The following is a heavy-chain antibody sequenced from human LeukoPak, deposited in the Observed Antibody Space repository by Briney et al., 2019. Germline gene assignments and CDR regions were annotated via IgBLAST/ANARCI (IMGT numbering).Heavy chain of an antibody. D-gene: IGHD6-25*01. V-gene: IGHV3-23*01. Sequence: PGGSLRLSCAASGFTFSTYAMSWGRQGLGKGVEWVSAISGSGGGTYYAESVKGGFTISRDNSKKTLYMQVNRLRAEDTAVYYCAKDPKKGSGSTGYYYYMDVWGKGTTVTVSS. CDR3: AKDPKKGSGSTGYYYYMDV. CDR1: GFTFSTYA. CDR2: ISGSGGGT. J-gene: IGHJ6*03.